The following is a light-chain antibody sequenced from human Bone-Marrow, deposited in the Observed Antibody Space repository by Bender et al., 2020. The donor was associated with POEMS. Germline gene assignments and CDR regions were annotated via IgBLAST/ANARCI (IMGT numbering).Light chain of an antibody. CDR2: EVN. V-gene: IGLV2-8*01. CDR1: SSDVGIYKY. J-gene: IGLJ2*01. Sequence: QSALTQPPSASGSPGQSVTISCTGTSSDVGIYKYVSWYQQHPGKAPKLMIYEVNKRPSGVPDRFSGSKSGSTASLTVSGLQAEDEADYYCSSYAGSNNVVFGGGTKLTVL. CDR3: SSYAGSNNVV.